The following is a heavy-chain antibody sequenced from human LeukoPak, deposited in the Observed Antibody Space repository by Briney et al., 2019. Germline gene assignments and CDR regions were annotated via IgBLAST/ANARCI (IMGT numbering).Heavy chain of an antibody. CDR3: ARNDGYNLIYYYYGMDV. J-gene: IGHJ6*02. CDR1: GGSISSSSYY. CDR2: IYYSGST. D-gene: IGHD5-12*01. V-gene: IGHV4-39*01. Sequence: PSETLSLTCTVSGGSISSSSYYWGWIRQPPGKGLEWIGSIYYSGSTYYNPSLKSRVTISVDTSKNQFSLKLSSVTAADTAVYYCARNDGYNLIYYYYGMDVWGQGTTVTVSS.